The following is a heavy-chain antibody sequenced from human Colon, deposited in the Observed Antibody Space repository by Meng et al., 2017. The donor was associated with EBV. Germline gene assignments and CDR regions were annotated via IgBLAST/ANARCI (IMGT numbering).Heavy chain of an antibody. Sequence: QGNVQEWGAGLLKPSETLSRSFAVYGGSFRDYYWTWIRHPPGKGLEWIGEIDHRGNTKYNPSLKSRVTISLDTSKKQFSLKVSSVTAADSAVYYCARRGPSGNFSPWSQGALVTVSS. CDR1: GGSFRDYY. CDR2: IDHRGNT. D-gene: IGHD3-10*01. V-gene: IGHV4-34*01. CDR3: ARRGPSGNFSP. J-gene: IGHJ5*02.